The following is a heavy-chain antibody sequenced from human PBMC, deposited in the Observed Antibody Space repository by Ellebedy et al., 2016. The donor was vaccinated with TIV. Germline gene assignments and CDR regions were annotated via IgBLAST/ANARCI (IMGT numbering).Heavy chain of an antibody. CDR3: AKGSSSGFNYDRVGFEY. J-gene: IGHJ4*02. D-gene: IGHD3-22*01. CDR2: ISGDGSIT. CDR1: GFTFGTFA. V-gene: IGHV3-23*01. Sequence: GESLKISCAASGFTFGTFAMHWVRQAPGKGLEWLSVISGDGSITYHGDSGKGRFTIIRDNSKNTLYLQMNRLGTKDTAVYFCAKGSSSGFNYDRVGFEYWGQGTLVTVSS.